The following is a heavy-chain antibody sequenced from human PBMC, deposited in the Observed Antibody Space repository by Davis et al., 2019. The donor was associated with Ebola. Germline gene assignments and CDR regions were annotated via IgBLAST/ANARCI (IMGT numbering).Heavy chain of an antibody. J-gene: IGHJ6*02. V-gene: IGHV3-21*04. CDR3: ARDRRYNWNYVTGDTYYYGMDV. CDR2: ISSSSGYI. CDR1: GFTFSSHS. D-gene: IGHD1-7*01. Sequence: GESLKISCAASGFTFSSHSMNWVRQAPGKGLEWVSSISSSSGYIYYADSVKGRFTISRDNAKDSLYLQMNSLRAEDTAVYYCARDRRYNWNYVTGDTYYYGMDVWGQGTTVTVSS.